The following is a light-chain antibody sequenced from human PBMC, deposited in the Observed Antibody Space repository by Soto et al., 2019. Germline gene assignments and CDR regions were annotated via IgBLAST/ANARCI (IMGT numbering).Light chain of an antibody. Sequence: EIVMTQSPATLSVSPGEGATLTCRASQSVGTKLAWYQQKPGQAPRLLIYGASTRATGVPARFAGSGSGTEFTLTISSLQSEDFALYYCQQSNNWPPLTFGGGTKVEIK. CDR3: QQSNNWPPLT. CDR1: QSVGTK. V-gene: IGKV3-15*01. J-gene: IGKJ4*01. CDR2: GAS.